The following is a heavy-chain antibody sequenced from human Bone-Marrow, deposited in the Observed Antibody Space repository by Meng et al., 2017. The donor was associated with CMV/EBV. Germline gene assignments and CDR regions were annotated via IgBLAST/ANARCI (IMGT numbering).Heavy chain of an antibody. CDR1: GDSISSGGYY. V-gene: IGHV4-31*03. J-gene: IGHJ4*02. D-gene: IGHD2-2*01. CDR3: ARLPAATAYFDH. Sequence: CTGSGDSISSGGYYWSWIRQLSGKGLEWIGYIYYSGITYNSPSLKSRLSLSVDTSKNQFSLRLNSVAAADTAVYYCARLPAATAYFDHWGQGTLVTVSS. CDR2: IYYSGIT.